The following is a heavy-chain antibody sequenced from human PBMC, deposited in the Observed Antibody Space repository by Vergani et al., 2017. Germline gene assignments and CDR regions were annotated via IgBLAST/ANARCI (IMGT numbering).Heavy chain of an antibody. J-gene: IGHJ6*02. CDR1: GGTFSSYA. D-gene: IGHD3-3*01. CDR2: IIPIFGTA. CDR3: AREYYDFWSGYYRIPYYYYGMDV. Sequence: QVQLVQSGAEVKKPGSSVKVSCKASGGTFSSYAISWVRQAPGQGLEWMGGIIPIFGTANYAQKFQGRVTMTTDTSTSTAYMELRSLRSDDTAVYYCAREYYDFWSGYYRIPYYYYGMDVWGQGTTVTVSS. V-gene: IGHV1-69*06.